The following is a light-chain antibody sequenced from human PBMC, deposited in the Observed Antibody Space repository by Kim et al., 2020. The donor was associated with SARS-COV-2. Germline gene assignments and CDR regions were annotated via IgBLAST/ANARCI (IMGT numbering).Light chain of an antibody. CDR3: LSRDSSNNHL. CDR2: GKN. J-gene: IGLJ3*02. CDR1: SLRSNY. V-gene: IGLV3-19*01. Sequence: VALRQTVRITSEGDSLRSNYASWYQQKPGPAPVLVIYGKNNPPSGLPGRVSGSSAGNTASLTITGAQAEEEADYYCLSRDSSNNHLFGGGTQLTVL.